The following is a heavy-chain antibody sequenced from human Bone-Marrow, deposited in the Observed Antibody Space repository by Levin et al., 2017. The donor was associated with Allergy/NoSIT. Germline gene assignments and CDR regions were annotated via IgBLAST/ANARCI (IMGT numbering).Heavy chain of an antibody. D-gene: IGHD6-19*01. CDR3: ARGTGSSGWYMGAFDI. J-gene: IGHJ3*02. CDR2: ISAYNGNT. CDR1: GYTFTSYG. V-gene: IGHV1-18*01. Sequence: GESLKISCKASGYTFTSYGISWVRQAPGQGLEWMGWISAYNGNTNYAQKLQGRVTMTTDTSTSTAYMELRSLRSDDTAVYYCARGTGSSGWYMGAFDIWGQGTMVTVSS.